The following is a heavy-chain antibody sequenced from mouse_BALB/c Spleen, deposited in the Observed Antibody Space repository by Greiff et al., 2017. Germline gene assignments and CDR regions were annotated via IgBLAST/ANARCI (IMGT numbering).Heavy chain of an antibody. CDR2: INPSNGGT. D-gene: IGHD1-1*01. J-gene: IGHJ4*01. Sequence: VQLQQSGAELVKPGASVKLSCKASGYTFTSYYMYCVKQRPGQCLEWIGEINPSNGGTNFNEKFKSKSTLTVDKSSSTAYMQLSSLTSEDSAVYYCTRSKGGSSYDAMDYWGQGTSVTVSS. CDR1: GYTFTSYY. CDR3: TRSKGGSSYDAMDY. V-gene: IGHV1S81*02.